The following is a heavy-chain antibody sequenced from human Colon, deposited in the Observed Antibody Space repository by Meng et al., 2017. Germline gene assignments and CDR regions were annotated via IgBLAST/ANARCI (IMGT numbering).Heavy chain of an antibody. J-gene: IGHJ4*02. V-gene: IGHV7-4-1*02. CDR1: GYTFTTYG. Sequence: VELVNSGSDLKKPGASVRISCKASGYTFTTYGMNWVRQAPGQGLEWMGWINTNTGKPTYAQGLTGRFVFSLDTSVSTAYLQISSLKAEDTAVYYCARDSEAADYWGQGTLVTVSS. CDR3: ARDSEAADY. CDR2: INTNTGKP. D-gene: IGHD6-25*01.